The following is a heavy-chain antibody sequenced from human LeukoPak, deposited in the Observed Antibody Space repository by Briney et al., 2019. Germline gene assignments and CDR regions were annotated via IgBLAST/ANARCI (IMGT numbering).Heavy chain of an antibody. CDR1: GGSFSGYY. CDR3: ARAYYYGSGSYDY. Sequence: PSETLSLTCAVYGGSFSGYYWSWIRQPPGKGLEWIGEINHGGSTNYNPSLKSRVTISVDTSKNQFSLKLSSVTAADTAVYYCARAYYYGSGSYDYWGQGTLVTVSS. V-gene: IGHV4-34*01. CDR2: INHGGST. D-gene: IGHD3-10*01. J-gene: IGHJ4*02.